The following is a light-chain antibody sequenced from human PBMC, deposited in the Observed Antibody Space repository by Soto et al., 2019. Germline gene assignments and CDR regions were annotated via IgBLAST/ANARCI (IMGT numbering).Light chain of an antibody. V-gene: IGKV3-15*01. CDR3: QQYNNWPPMYT. CDR1: QSISNN. J-gene: IGKJ2*01. CDR2: GAS. Sequence: EIVMTQSPDTLSVSPGARATLSCRASQSISNNLAWYQQIPGQAPRILIYGASTRATGVPARFSGSGSGTEFTLTISSMQSEDFAVYYCQQYNNWPPMYTFGQGTKLEIK.